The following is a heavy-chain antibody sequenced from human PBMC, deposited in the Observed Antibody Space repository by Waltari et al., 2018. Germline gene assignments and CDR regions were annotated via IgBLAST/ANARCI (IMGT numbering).Heavy chain of an antibody. CDR3: AREGGAKEMTPSIDAFDI. Sequence: QVQLVQSGAEVKKPGSSVKVSCKASGGTFSSYAISWVRQAPGQGLEWMGRIIPIFGTANYAQKFQGRVTITADKSTSTAYMELSSLRSEDTAVYYCAREGGAKEMTPSIDAFDIWGQGTMVTVSS. CDR1: GGTFSSYA. J-gene: IGHJ3*02. V-gene: IGHV1-69*08. CDR2: IIPIFGTA. D-gene: IGHD1-26*01.